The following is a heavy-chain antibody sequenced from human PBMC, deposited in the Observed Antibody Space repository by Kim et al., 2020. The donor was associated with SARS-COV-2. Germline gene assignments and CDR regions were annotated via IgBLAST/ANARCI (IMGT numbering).Heavy chain of an antibody. D-gene: IGHD5-12*01. CDR2: DST. Sequence: DSTYYAGSGRGRSTVPRDRARNTLYWQMNGLRSEDTAVYYCVKGAWLDCWGPGTLVTVSS. J-gene: IGHJ4*02. CDR3: VKGAWLDC. V-gene: IGHV3-23*01.